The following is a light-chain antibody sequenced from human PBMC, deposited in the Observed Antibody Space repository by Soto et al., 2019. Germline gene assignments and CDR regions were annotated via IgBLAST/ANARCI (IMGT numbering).Light chain of an antibody. CDR1: SSDVGGYNY. CDR2: EVS. J-gene: IGLJ2*01. CDR3: SSYAGSNNHVL. V-gene: IGLV2-8*01. Sequence: QSALTQPPSASGSPGQSVTISCTGTSSDVGGYNYVSWYQQHPGKAPKLIIYEVSNRPSGVPDRFSGSKSGNSASLTVSGLQAEDEADYYCSSYAGSNNHVLFGGGTKLTVL.